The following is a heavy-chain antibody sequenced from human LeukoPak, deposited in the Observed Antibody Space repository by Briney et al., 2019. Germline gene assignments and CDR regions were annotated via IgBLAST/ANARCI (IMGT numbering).Heavy chain of an antibody. J-gene: IGHJ4*02. V-gene: IGHV3-23*01. CDR2: ISGSGGST. CDR3: AKAHPPGMITIFGVVISSSYYFDY. D-gene: IGHD3-3*01. Sequence: GASLRLSCAASGFTFSSYAMSWVRRAPGKGLEWVSAISGSGGSTYYADSVKGRFTISRDNSKNTLYLQMNSLRAEDTAVYYCAKAHPPGMITIFGVVISSSYYFDYWGQGTLVTVSS. CDR1: GFTFSSYA.